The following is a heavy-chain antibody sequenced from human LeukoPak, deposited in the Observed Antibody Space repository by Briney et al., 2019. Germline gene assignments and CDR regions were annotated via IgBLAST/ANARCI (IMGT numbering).Heavy chain of an antibody. J-gene: IGHJ4*02. CDR2: ISSNGGST. Sequence: GGSLRLSCTASGFTFSSYAMHWVRQAPGKGLEHVSAISSNGGSTYYANSVKGRFTISRDNSLNTLYLQMGSLRAEDMAVYYCARAGPGLQLWLLFDYWGQGTLVTVSS. CDR3: ARAGPGLQLWLLFDY. V-gene: IGHV3-64*01. CDR1: GFTFSSYA. D-gene: IGHD5-18*01.